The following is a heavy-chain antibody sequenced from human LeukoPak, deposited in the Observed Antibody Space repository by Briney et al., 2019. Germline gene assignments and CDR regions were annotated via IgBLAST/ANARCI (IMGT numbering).Heavy chain of an antibody. V-gene: IGHV3-11*01. CDR2: ISSSGSTI. CDR1: GFTFSDYY. Sequence: GGSLRLSCAASGFTFSDYYMSWIRQAPGKGLEWVSYISSSGSTIYYADSVKGRFTISRDNAKNSLYLQMNSLRAEDTAVYYCARDVTGGWYDALDIWGQGTMVTVSS. J-gene: IGHJ3*02. D-gene: IGHD6-19*01. CDR3: ARDVTGGWYDALDI.